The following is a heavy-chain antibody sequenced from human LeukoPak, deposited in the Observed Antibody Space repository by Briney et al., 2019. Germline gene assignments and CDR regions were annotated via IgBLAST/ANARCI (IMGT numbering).Heavy chain of an antibody. CDR2: ISKSGDTI. CDR1: GFIFSDHY. CDR3: GRDGEFTNHIDH. J-gene: IGHJ4*02. D-gene: IGHD1-14*01. Sequence: YPGGSLRLSCAASGFIFSDHYMYWIRQAPGKGLEWLSYISKSGDTIYYADSVKGRFTISRDNSKNSLYLQMSSLRVEDTAIYYCGRDGEFTNHIDHWGQGTLVTVSS. V-gene: IGHV3-11*04.